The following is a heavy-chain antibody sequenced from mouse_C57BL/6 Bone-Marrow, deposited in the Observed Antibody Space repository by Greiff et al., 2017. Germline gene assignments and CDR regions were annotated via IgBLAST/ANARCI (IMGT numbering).Heavy chain of an antibody. CDR1: GYTFTSYW. CDR2: IHPNSGST. J-gene: IGHJ3*01. D-gene: IGHD4-1*01. Sequence: QVQLKQSGAELVKPGASVKLSCKASGYTFTSYWMHWVKQRPGQGLEWIGMIHPNSGSTNYNEKFKSKATLTVDKSSSTAYMQLSSLTSEDSAVYYCARSLGRTFAYWGQGTLVTVSA. CDR3: ARSLGRTFAY. V-gene: IGHV1-64*01.